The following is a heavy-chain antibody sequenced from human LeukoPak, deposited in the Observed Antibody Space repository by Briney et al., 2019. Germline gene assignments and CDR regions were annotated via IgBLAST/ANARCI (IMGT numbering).Heavy chain of an antibody. J-gene: IGHJ4*02. CDR1: GGSISSSSYY. D-gene: IGHD5-24*01. V-gene: IGHV4-39*01. CDR2: IYYSGST. CDR3: ASDRSDGWHPKGFQDY. Sequence: SETLSLTCTVSGGSISSSSYYWGWIRQPPGKGLEWIESIYYSGSTYYNPSLKSRVTISVDTSKNQFSLKLSSVTAADTAVYYCASDRSDGWHPKGFQDYWGQGTLVTVSS.